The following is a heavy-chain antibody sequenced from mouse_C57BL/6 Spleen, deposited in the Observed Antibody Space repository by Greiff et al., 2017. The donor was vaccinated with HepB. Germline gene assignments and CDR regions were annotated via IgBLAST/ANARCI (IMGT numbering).Heavy chain of an antibody. CDR3: ARKNHYYAMDY. CDR2: IYPGSGST. J-gene: IGHJ4*01. Sequence: QVQLQQSGAELVKPGASVKMSCKASGYTFTSYWITWVKQRPGQGLEWIGDIYPGSGSTNYNEKFKSKATLTVDTSSSTAYMQLSSLTSEDSAVYYCARKNHYYAMDYWGQGTSVTVSS. CDR1: GYTFTSYW. V-gene: IGHV1-55*01.